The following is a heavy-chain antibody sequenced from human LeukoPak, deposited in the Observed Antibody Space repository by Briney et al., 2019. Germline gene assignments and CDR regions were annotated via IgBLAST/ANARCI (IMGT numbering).Heavy chain of an antibody. CDR3: ARDRRGVNYFDY. CDR1: GFTVSSNY. CDR2: IYSGGST. V-gene: IGHV3-66*02. D-gene: IGHD3-10*01. J-gene: IGHJ4*02. Sequence: GGSLRLSCAASGFTVSSNYMSWVRQAPGKGLEWVSVIYSGGSTYYADSVKGRFTISRDNSKNTLYLKMNSLRAEDTAVYYCARDRRGVNYFDYWGQGTLVTVSS.